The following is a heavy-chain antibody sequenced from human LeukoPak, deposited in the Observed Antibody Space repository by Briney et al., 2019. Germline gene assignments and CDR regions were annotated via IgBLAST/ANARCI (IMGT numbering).Heavy chain of an antibody. J-gene: IGHJ4*02. CDR1: GYTLTELS. CDR3: ATHNSRINQAYYYDSSGFPHFDY. V-gene: IGHV1-24*01. D-gene: IGHD3-22*01. CDR2: FDPEDGET. Sequence: ASVKVSCKVSGYTLTELSMHWVRQAPGKGLEWMGGFDPEDGETIYAQKFQGRVTMTEDTSTDTAYMELSSLRSEDTAVYYCATHNSRINQAYYYDSSGFPHFDYWGQGTLVTVSS.